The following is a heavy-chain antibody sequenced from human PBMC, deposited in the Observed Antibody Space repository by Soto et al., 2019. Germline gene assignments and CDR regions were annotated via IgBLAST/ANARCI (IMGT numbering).Heavy chain of an antibody. D-gene: IGHD3-22*01. CDR2: IYPGDSDT. CDR1: GYSFTSYW. J-gene: IGHJ6*02. V-gene: IGHV5-51*01. CDR3: ARLGYDSSGYYVYYYGMDV. Sequence: GEPLKISCKGSGYSFTSYWIGWVRQMPGKGLEWMGIIYPGDSDTRYSPSFQGQVTISADKPISTAYLQWSSLKASDTAMYYCARLGYDSSGYYVYYYGMDVWGQGTTVTSP.